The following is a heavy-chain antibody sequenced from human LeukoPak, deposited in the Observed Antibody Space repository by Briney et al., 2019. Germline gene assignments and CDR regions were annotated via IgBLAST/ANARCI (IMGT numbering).Heavy chain of an antibody. Sequence: GGSLRLSCAASGFTFSSYAMHWVRQAPGKGLEWVAVISYDGSNKYYADSVKGRFTISRDNSKNTLYLQMSSLRAEDTAVYYCARGAEFDYWGQGTLVTVSS. J-gene: IGHJ4*02. D-gene: IGHD1-14*01. CDR2: ISYDGSNK. CDR1: GFTFSSYA. CDR3: ARGAEFDY. V-gene: IGHV3-30*15.